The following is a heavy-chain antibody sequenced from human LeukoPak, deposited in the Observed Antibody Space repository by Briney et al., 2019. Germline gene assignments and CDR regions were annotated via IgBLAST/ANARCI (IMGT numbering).Heavy chain of an antibody. J-gene: IGHJ4*02. CDR2: IYPGDSDT. CDR1: GYSFTSYW. D-gene: IGHD3-10*01. CDR3: ARATMVRGVKGYYFDY. Sequence: GESLKISCKGSGYSFTSYWIGWVRQMPGKGLEWMGIIYPGDSDTRYSPSFQGQVTISADKSISTAYLQWSSLKASDTAMYCCARATMVRGVKGYYFDYWGQGTLVTVSS. V-gene: IGHV5-51*01.